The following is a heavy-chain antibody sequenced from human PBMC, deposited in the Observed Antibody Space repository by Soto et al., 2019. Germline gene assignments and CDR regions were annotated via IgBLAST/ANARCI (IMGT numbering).Heavy chain of an antibody. J-gene: IGHJ4*02. CDR2: MNPNSGNT. V-gene: IGHV1-8*01. D-gene: IGHD2-21*02. Sequence: ASVKVSCKASGYTFTSYDINWVRQATGQGLEWMGWMNPNSGNTGYAQKFQGRVTMTRNTSISTAYMELGSLRSEDTAVYYCARAIGDYYISTYYFDYWGQGTLVTVSS. CDR3: ARAIGDYYISTYYFDY. CDR1: GYTFTSYD.